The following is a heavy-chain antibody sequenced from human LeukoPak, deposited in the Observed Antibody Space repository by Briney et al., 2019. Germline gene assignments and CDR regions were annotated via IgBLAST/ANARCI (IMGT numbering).Heavy chain of an antibody. Sequence: SETLSLTCTVSGYSISSDYYWGWIRPPPGKGLEWIGSIYHRGSTNYNPSLKSRLTISVDTSKNQFSLKLSSVTAADTAVYYCARLVLKWSLDYWGQGTLVTASS. V-gene: IGHV4-38-2*02. J-gene: IGHJ4*02. CDR1: GYSISSDYY. CDR2: IYHRGST. D-gene: IGHD2-15*01. CDR3: ARLVLKWSLDY.